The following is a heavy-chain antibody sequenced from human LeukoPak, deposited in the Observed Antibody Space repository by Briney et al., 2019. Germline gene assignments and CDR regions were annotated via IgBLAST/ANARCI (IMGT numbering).Heavy chain of an antibody. V-gene: IGHV4-34*01. Sequence: PSETLSLTCTVSGDFITAYYWSWIRQPPGKGLEWIGEINHSGSTNYNPSLKSRVTISVDTSKNQFSLKLSSVTAADTAVYYCARAKSIGYSYGYRRSSDAFDIWGQGTMVTVSS. CDR2: INHSGST. J-gene: IGHJ3*02. D-gene: IGHD5-18*01. CDR3: ARAKSIGYSYGYRRSSDAFDI. CDR1: GDFITAYY.